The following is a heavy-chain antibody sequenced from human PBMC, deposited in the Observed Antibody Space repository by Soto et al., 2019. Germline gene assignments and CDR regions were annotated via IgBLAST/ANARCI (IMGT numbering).Heavy chain of an antibody. CDR1: GASISSSDYY. J-gene: IGHJ4*02. CDR3: ARFLVPASRNTDFDY. CDR2: IYYSGTT. D-gene: IGHD3-3*01. Sequence: PSETLSLTCTVSGASISSSDYYWGWVRQTPGKGLYWIGNIYYSGTTYYNPSLRSRVTISVDTSKNQFSLKPNFVTPADTAVYYCARFLVPASRNTDFDYWGQGTLVTV. V-gene: IGHV4-39*01.